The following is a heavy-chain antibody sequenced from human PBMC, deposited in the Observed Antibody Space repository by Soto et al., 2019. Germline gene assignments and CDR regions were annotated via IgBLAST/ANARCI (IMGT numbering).Heavy chain of an antibody. D-gene: IGHD1-1*01. J-gene: IGHJ6*02. CDR2: ISGSGGST. Sequence: GGSLRLSCAASGFTFSSYAMSWVRQAPGKGLEWVSAISGSGGSTYYADSVKGRFTISRDNSKNTLYLQMNSLRAEDTAVYYCAKTKTRAQLPSYYYYGMDVWGQGTTVTVSS. CDR3: AKTKTRAQLPSYYYYGMDV. CDR1: GFTFSSYA. V-gene: IGHV3-23*01.